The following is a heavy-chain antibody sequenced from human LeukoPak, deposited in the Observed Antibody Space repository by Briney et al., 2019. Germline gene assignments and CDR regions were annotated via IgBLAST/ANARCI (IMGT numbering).Heavy chain of an antibody. V-gene: IGHV3-30-3*01. CDR3: ARDERPI. CDR2: ISFDASNK. Sequence: GGSLRLSCAASGFIFSNYALHWVRQAPGKGLEWVAVISFDASNKYYADSVKGRFTISRDNSKKTLYLQMNSLRTEDTAVYYCARDERPIWGQGTLVTVSS. J-gene: IGHJ4*02. D-gene: IGHD6-25*01. CDR1: GFIFSNYA.